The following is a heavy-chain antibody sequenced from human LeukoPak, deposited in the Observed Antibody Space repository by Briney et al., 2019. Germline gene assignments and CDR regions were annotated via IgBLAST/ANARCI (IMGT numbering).Heavy chain of an antibody. CDR2: ISSSSTI. J-gene: IGHJ6*02. V-gene: IGHV3-48*01. D-gene: IGHD6-13*01. CDR1: GFTFSSYS. CDR3: ARDVDSSSWYGDYYYGMDV. Sequence: PGGSLRLSCAASGFTFSSYSMNWVRQAPGKGLEWVSYISSSSTIYYADSVKGRFTISRDNAKNSLYLQMNSLRAEDTAVYYCARDVDSSSWYGDYYYGMDVWGQGTTVTVSS.